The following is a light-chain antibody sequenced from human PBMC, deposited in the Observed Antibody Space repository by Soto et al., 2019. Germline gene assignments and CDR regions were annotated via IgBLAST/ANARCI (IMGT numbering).Light chain of an antibody. Sequence: QSALIQPASVSGSPGQSITISCTGTSRDVGGSNYVSWYQHHPHRAPKLLIYEVSYRPSGVSSRFSGSKSGNTASLTISGLQAEDEADYYCVSFTSSTTYVFGSGTKLTVL. J-gene: IGLJ1*01. CDR3: VSFTSSTTYV. CDR2: EVS. V-gene: IGLV2-14*01. CDR1: SRDVGGSNY.